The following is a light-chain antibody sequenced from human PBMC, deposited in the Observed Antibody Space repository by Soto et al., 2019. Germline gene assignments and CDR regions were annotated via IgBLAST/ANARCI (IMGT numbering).Light chain of an antibody. CDR2: GAS. Sequence: EIVMTQSPATLSVSPGERATLSCRASQSVGSNLAWFQQKPGQAPRLLLYGASTRATGIPARFSGSGSGTEFTLTISSLQSEDFLVYYCQQYNNWPPMTFGQGTKV. CDR1: QSVGSN. CDR3: QQYNNWPPMT. J-gene: IGKJ1*01. V-gene: IGKV3-15*01.